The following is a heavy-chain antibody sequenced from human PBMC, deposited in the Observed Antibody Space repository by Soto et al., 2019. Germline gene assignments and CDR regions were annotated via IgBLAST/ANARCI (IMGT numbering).Heavy chain of an antibody. V-gene: IGHV2-5*02. D-gene: IGHD3-3*01. CDR2: IYWDDDK. CDR1: GFSLTTSGVG. Sequence: QITLNESGPTVVKPAETLTLTCTFSGFSLTTSGVGVGWIRQSPGKAPEWLALIYWDDDKRYSASLKSRLTITKDISKNQVVLTMASVDPADTATYYCAHRILRTVFGLVTTTAIYFDFWGQRTPVVVSS. J-gene: IGHJ4*02. CDR3: AHRILRTVFGLVTTTAIYFDF.